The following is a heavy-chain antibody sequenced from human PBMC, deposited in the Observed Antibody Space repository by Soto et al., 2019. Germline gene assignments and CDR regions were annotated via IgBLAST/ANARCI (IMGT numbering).Heavy chain of an antibody. J-gene: IGHJ4*02. Sequence: AAEVNSVDYGGHWIRKTTGKGLEWVSGISWNSGSIGYADSVKGRFTISRDNAKNSLYLQMNSLRAEDTALYYCAKGGGLLWFGELFHFDYWGQGTLVTVSS. CDR2: ISWNSGSI. CDR3: AKGGGLLWFGELFHFDY. D-gene: IGHD3-10*01. CDR1: EVNSVDYG. V-gene: IGHV3-9*01.